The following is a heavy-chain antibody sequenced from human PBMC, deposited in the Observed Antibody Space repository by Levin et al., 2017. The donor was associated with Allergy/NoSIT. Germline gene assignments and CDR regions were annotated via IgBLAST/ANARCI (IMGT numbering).Heavy chain of an antibody. CDR3: VRAGERGIATVVHYYYHGMDV. CDR1: GFTFSNYG. CDR2: ISYGGINK. V-gene: IGHV3-30*03. D-gene: IGHD1-14*01. J-gene: IGHJ6*02. Sequence: GGSLRLSCVGSGFTFSNYGIHWVRQAPGKGLEWVAIISYGGINKYYGDSVRGRFSISRDDSKNTVYLQMNSLRVEDTAVYYCVRAGERGIATVVHYYYHGMDVWGQGTTVTVSS.